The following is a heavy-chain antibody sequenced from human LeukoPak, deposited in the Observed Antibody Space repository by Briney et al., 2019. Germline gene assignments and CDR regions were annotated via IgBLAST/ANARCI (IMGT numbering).Heavy chain of an antibody. CDR2: IRSKAYGGTT. D-gene: IGHD3-22*01. V-gene: IGHV3-49*04. J-gene: IGHJ4*02. CDR3: TRGGVDSSGYQSDY. Sequence: GGSLRLSCTASGFTFGDYAMSWVRQAPGKGLGWVGFIRSKAYGGTTEYAASVKGRFTISRDDSKSIAYLQMNSLKTEDTAVYYCTRGGVDSSGYQSDYWGQGTLVTVSS. CDR1: GFTFGDYA.